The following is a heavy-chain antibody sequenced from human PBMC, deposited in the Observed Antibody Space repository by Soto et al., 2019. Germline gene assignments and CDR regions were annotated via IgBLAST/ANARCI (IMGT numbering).Heavy chain of an antibody. D-gene: IGHD6-13*01. CDR1: GGTFSSYT. CDR2: IIPILGIA. CDR3: ARGRYSSSWLDAFDI. V-gene: IGHV1-69*02. J-gene: IGHJ3*02. Sequence: QVQLVQSGAEVKKPGSSVKVSCKASGGTFSSYTISWVRQAPGQGLEWMGRIIPILGIANYAQKFQGRVTITADKSTSTAYMELSSLRSEDTAVYYGARGRYSSSWLDAFDIWGQGTMVTVSS.